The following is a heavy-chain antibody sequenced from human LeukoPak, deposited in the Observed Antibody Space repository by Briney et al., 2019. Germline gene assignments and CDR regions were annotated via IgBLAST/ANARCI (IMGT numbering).Heavy chain of an antibody. CDR2: IFYSGRT. Sequence: PSETLSLTCTVSGGSTSGHYWSWIRQPPGRGLEWIGYIFYSGRTNYNPSLKSRVSMSVDTSKNQFSLQLSSVTAADTAVYYCARVRSGAATNAFDYCGQGTLVTVSS. CDR3: ARVRSGAATNAFDY. CDR1: GGSTSGHY. D-gene: IGHD1-26*01. V-gene: IGHV4-59*11. J-gene: IGHJ4*02.